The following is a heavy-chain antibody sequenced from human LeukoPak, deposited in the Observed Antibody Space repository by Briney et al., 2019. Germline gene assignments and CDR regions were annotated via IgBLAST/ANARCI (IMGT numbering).Heavy chain of an antibody. Sequence: GGSLRLSCAASGFTFSSYSMNWVRQAPGKGLEWVSSISSSSSYIYYADSVKGRFTISRDNAKNSLYLQMNSLRAEDTAVYYCARDLTYYDFWSGPDNWFDPWGQGTLVTVSS. V-gene: IGHV3-21*01. J-gene: IGHJ5*02. CDR3: ARDLTYYDFWSGPDNWFDP. CDR1: GFTFSSYS. CDR2: ISSSSSYI. D-gene: IGHD3-3*01.